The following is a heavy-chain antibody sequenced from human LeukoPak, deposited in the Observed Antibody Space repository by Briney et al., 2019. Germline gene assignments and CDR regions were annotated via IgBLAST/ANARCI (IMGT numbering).Heavy chain of an antibody. Sequence: ETLSLTCTVSGDSMNTYYWNWIRQPPGKGLEWIGYIYNRESTNYNPSLKSRVTISIDTSKNQFSLKLDSVTAADTAVYFCARCMSELDYGDYAYYYHMDVWGKGTTVTVSS. CDR3: ARCMSELDYGDYAYYYHMDV. J-gene: IGHJ6*04. CDR2: IYNREST. V-gene: IGHV4-59*08. D-gene: IGHD4-17*01. CDR1: GDSMNTYY.